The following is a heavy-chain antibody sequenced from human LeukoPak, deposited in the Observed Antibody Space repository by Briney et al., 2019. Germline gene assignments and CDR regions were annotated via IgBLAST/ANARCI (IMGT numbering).Heavy chain of an antibody. Sequence: SETLSLTCTVSGGSISSSSYYGGWIRQPPGKGLEWIGSLYYSGNTYYNPSLKSRVTISVDTSKNQFSLKLSSVTAADTAVYYCARNIAVAGRGDYMDVWGKGTTVTISS. V-gene: IGHV4-39*01. CDR3: ARNIAVAGRGDYMDV. CDR1: GGSISSSSYY. CDR2: LYYSGNT. J-gene: IGHJ6*03. D-gene: IGHD6-19*01.